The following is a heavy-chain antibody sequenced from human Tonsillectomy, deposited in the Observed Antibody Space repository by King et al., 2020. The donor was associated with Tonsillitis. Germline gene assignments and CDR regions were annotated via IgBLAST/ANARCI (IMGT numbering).Heavy chain of an antibody. J-gene: IGHJ3*02. CDR3: ARTAFKYNPPDVFET. D-gene: IGHD1-14*01. V-gene: IGHV3-48*01. Sequence: VQLVESGGGLVQPGGSLRLSCAASGFTFSSYSMNWVSQAPGKGLEWVSYISSSSSTIYYADSVKGRFTISRDNAKNSLYLQMNSLRAEDTAVYYCARTAFKYNPPDVFETCGQGTTVTVSS. CDR1: GFTFSSYS. CDR2: ISSSSSTI.